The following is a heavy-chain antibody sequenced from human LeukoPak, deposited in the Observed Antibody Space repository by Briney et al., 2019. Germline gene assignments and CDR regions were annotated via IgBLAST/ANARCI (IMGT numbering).Heavy chain of an antibody. J-gene: IGHJ4*02. Sequence: ASVKVSCKASGYTFTGYYMHWVRQAPGQGLEWMGWINPNSGGTNYAQKFQGRVTMTRDTSISTAYMELSRLRSDDTAVYYCARDLKPLASSCHWGRGTLVTVSS. D-gene: IGHD6-13*01. CDR2: INPNSGGT. CDR1: GYTFTGYY. CDR3: ARDLKPLASSCH. V-gene: IGHV1-2*02.